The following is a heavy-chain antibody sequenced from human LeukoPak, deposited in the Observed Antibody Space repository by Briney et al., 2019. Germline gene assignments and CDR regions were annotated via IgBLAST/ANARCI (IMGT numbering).Heavy chain of an antibody. CDR2: ISSSSSYI. Sequence: SGGSLRLSCAASGFTFSSYSMNWIRQAPGKGLEWVSSISSSSSYIYYADSVKGRLTISRDNAKNSLYLQMNSLRAEDTAVYYCARAGDEWLLPDYWGQGTLVTVSS. CDR1: GFTFSSYS. V-gene: IGHV3-21*01. CDR3: ARAGDEWLLPDY. J-gene: IGHJ4*02. D-gene: IGHD3-22*01.